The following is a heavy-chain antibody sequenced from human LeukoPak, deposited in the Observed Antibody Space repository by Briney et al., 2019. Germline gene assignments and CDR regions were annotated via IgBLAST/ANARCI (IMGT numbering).Heavy chain of an antibody. Sequence: GSSVKVSCKASGGTFSSYAISWVRQAPGQGLEWMGRIIPIHGIANYAQKFQGRVTITADKSTSTAYMELSSLRSEDTAVYYCARDRGKYSSSWLTGNWFDPWGQGTLVTVSS. CDR1: GGTFSSYA. J-gene: IGHJ5*02. D-gene: IGHD6-13*01. CDR2: IIPIHGIA. V-gene: IGHV1-69*04. CDR3: ARDRGKYSSSWLTGNWFDP.